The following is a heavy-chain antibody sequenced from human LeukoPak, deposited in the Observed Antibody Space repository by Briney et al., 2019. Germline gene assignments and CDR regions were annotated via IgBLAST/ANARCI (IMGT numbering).Heavy chain of an antibody. CDR1: GYTFTGYY. Sequence: ASVTVSCKASGYTFTGYYMHWVRQAPGQGLEWMGWINPNSGGTNYAQKFQGWVTMTRDTSISTAYMELSRLRSDDTAVYYCARPSITMVRGITYYFDYWGQGTLVTVSS. J-gene: IGHJ4*02. D-gene: IGHD3-10*01. CDR3: ARPSITMVRGITYYFDY. V-gene: IGHV1-2*04. CDR2: INPNSGGT.